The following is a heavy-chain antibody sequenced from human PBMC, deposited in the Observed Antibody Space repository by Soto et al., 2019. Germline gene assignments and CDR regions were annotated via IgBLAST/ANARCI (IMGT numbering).Heavy chain of an antibody. J-gene: IGHJ4*01. CDR3: AKEIAVAGDLDY. V-gene: IGHV3-30*18. CDR2: ISSDGQTK. CDR1: GFSFSTFG. D-gene: IGHD6-19*01. Sequence: PGGSLRLSCVASGFSFSTFGIHWVRLAPGKGLEWVGVISSDGQTKYYADSVKGRFTISRDNSKNTLYLQMDSLRPEDTAVYYCAKEIAVAGDLDYWGHGTLVTVSS.